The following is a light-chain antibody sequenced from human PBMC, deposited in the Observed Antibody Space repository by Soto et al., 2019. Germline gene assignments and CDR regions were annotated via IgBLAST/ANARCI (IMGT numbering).Light chain of an antibody. V-gene: IGLV2-14*01. CDR3: SSYTSISSWV. J-gene: IGLJ3*02. Sequence: QSALTQPASVSGSPGQSITISCTGSSSDVGGYDYVSWYQQHPGKAPKLMIYEVNNRPSGVSNRFSGSKSGNTASPTISGLQAEDDADYYCSSYTSISSWVFGGGTQLTVL. CDR1: SSDVGGYDY. CDR2: EVN.